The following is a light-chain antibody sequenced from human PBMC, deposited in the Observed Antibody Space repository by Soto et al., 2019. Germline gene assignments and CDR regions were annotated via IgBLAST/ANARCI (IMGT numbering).Light chain of an antibody. J-gene: IGKJ3*01. CDR3: QRTNSFPSFT. CDR1: QDISNW. Sequence: DIQMTQSPSSVSASVGDRVTITCRASQDISNWLAWYQQTPGKAPKLLIYAASSLQSGMPSRFSGSVSGTNFTLTISSLRPEDFATYYCQRTNSFPSFTFGPGTKVDIK. CDR2: AAS. V-gene: IGKV1-12*02.